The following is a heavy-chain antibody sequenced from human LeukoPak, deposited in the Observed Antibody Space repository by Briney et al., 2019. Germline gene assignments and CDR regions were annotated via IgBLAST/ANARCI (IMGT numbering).Heavy chain of an antibody. Sequence: PGRSLRLSCAASGFTFSSYAMHWVRQAPGKGLEWVAVISYDGSNKYYADSVKGRFTISRDNSKNTLYLQMNSLRAEDTAVYYCARDPGVVRPPYYFDYWGQGTLVTVSS. CDR3: ARDPGVVRPPYYFDY. J-gene: IGHJ4*02. D-gene: IGHD3-3*01. CDR2: ISYDGSNK. CDR1: GFTFSSYA. V-gene: IGHV3-30*04.